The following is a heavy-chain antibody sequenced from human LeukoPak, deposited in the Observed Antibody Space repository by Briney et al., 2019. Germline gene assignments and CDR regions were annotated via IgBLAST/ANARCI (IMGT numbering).Heavy chain of an antibody. V-gene: IGHV4-38-2*02. CDR2: IHHSGST. D-gene: IGHD1-26*01. Sequence: SETLSLTCIVSGYSISSGYYWGWIRQPPGKGLEWIGNIHHSGSTYYNPSLKSRVTISVDTSKNQLSLKLSSVTAADTAVYYCARVSGWELNGVDFDYWGQGTLVTVSS. CDR1: GYSISSGYY. J-gene: IGHJ4*02. CDR3: ARVSGWELNGVDFDY.